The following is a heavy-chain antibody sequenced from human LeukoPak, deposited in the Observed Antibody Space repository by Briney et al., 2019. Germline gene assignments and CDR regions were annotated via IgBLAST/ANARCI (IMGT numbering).Heavy chain of an antibody. D-gene: IGHD3-9*01. CDR2: IIPIFGTA. J-gene: IGHJ3*02. CDR3: ARRYYDILTGYPHAFDI. Sequence: ASVKVSCKASGGTFSSYAISWVRQAPGQGLEWMGGIIPIFGTANYAQKFQGRVTITTDESTSTAYMELSSLRSEDTAVYYCARRYYDILTGYPHAFDIWGQGTMVTVSS. V-gene: IGHV1-69*05. CDR1: GGTFSSYA.